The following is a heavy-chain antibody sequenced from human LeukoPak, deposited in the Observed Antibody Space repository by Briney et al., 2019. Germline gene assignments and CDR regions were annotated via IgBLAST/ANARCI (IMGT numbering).Heavy chain of an antibody. V-gene: IGHV3-23*01. CDR3: ARDYADYVGYFFFDY. CDR2: ISGGGETT. Sequence: GGSLRLSCAASGFTFNNYAMNWVRQAPGKGLEWVSSISGGGETTYYADSAKGRFTISRDNSQNTLYLQMNSLRAEDTAVHYCARDYADYVGYFFFDYWGQGTLVTVSS. D-gene: IGHD4-17*01. J-gene: IGHJ4*02. CDR1: GFTFNNYA.